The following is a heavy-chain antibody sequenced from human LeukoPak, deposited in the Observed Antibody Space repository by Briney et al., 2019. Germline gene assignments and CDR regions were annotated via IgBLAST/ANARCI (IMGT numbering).Heavy chain of an antibody. V-gene: IGHV3-13*01. CDR2: ISTAGDT. CDR1: AFTFSNYD. CDR3: ARDKRQGGMDV. J-gene: IGHJ6*02. Sequence: GGSLRLSCAASAFTFSNYDMHWVRQAPGKGLEWVSAISTAGDTDYPESVKGRFTISRDNAKSSLYLQMNNLRAGDTVVYYCARDKRQGGMDVWGQGTTVTVSS.